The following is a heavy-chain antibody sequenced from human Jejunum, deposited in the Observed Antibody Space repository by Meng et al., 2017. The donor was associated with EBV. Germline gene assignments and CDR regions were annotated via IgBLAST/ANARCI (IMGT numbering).Heavy chain of an antibody. CDR3: THYIWGTHPDGVY. J-gene: IGHJ4*01. V-gene: IGHV4-4*03. CDR2: IHHSGST. D-gene: IGHD3-16*01. Sequence: VLLRYAGPGCVTPPGTLSRTGASSGAYSSRDNWWSCVRQHPGMWLVWIGEIHHSGSTNYNPSLKSRVTMSVDKSKNDFSLKLSSVTAADTAVYYCTHYIWGTHPDGVYWGHGTLVTVSS. CDR1: GAYSSRDNW.